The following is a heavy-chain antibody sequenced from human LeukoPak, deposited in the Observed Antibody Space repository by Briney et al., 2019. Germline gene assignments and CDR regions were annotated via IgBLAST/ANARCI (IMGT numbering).Heavy chain of an antibody. Sequence: PGGSLRLSCAPSGFTFSRYSMTWVRQAPGKGLEWVSAISGSGSSTYYADSVKGRFTISRDNSKNTLYLQMSSLRAEDTAIYYCATPTVNNPSIDHWGQGTLVTVSS. CDR1: GFTFSRYS. CDR2: ISGSGSST. D-gene: IGHD1-14*01. CDR3: ATPTVNNPSIDH. V-gene: IGHV3-23*01. J-gene: IGHJ4*02.